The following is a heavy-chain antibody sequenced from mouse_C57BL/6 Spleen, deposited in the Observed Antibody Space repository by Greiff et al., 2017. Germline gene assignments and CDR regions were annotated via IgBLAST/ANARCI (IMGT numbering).Heavy chain of an antibody. V-gene: IGHV1-42*01. D-gene: IGHD1-1*01. Sequence: DVKLQESGPELVKPGASVKISCKASGYSFTGYYMNWVKQSPEKSLEWIGEINPSTGGTTYNQKFKAKATLTVDKSSSTAYMQLKSLTSEDSAVYYCARRAVVDWYFDVWGTGTTVTVSS. CDR3: ARRAVVDWYFDV. CDR1: GYSFTGYY. CDR2: INPSTGGT. J-gene: IGHJ1*03.